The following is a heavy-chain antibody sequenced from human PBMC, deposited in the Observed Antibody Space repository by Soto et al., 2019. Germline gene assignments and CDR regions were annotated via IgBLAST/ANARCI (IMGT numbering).Heavy chain of an antibody. CDR2: ISSSSSYI. V-gene: IGHV3-21*01. Sequence: PGGSLRLSCAASGFTFSSYSMNWVRQAPGKGLEWVSSISSSSSYIYYADSVKGRFTISGDNAKNSLYLQMNSLRAEDTAVYYCARDPVAVAGTGIWGQGTMVTVSS. CDR1: GFTFSSYS. J-gene: IGHJ3*02. CDR3: ARDPVAVAGTGI. D-gene: IGHD6-19*01.